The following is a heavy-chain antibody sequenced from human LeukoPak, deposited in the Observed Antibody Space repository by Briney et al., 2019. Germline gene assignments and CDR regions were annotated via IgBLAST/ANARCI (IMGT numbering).Heavy chain of an antibody. CDR3: ARGQNGGYSYGHRYSDH. Sequence: PGRSLRLSCAASGFTFSSYGMHWVRQAPGKGLEWVAVIWYDGSNKYYGDSVKGRFTISRDNFQNTPYLQMNSLTGEDTAVYYCARGQNGGYSYGHRYSDHWGQGTLVTVSS. J-gene: IGHJ4*02. CDR2: IWYDGSNK. V-gene: IGHV3-33*08. D-gene: IGHD5-18*01. CDR1: GFTFSSYG.